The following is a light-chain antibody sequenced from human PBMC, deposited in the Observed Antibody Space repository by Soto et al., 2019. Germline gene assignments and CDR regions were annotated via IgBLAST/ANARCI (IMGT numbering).Light chain of an antibody. CDR2: EVS. CDR1: SSDVGAYNY. V-gene: IGLV2-14*01. Sequence: QSVLTQPASVSGSPGQSVAISCSGTSSDVGAYNYVSWYQQHPGKAPKLLLSEVSNRPSGVSDRFFGSKSGNTASLTISGLQAEDEADYFCKSYAGSNTDVFGSGTKLTVL. CDR3: KSYAGSNTDV. J-gene: IGLJ1*01.